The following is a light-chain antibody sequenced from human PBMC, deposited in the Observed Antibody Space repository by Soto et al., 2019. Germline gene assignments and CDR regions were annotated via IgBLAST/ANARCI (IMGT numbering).Light chain of an antibody. J-gene: IGKJ4*01. CDR2: GAS. CDR1: QSVDSN. V-gene: IGKV3D-15*01. Sequence: EIVMTQSPGTLSGSTREGATLSFSASQSVDSNLAWYQQKPGQAPRLLIYGASTRPTGIPDRFSGSGSGTEFTLTISSLQSEDFAVYYCQQYDSWPLTFGGGTKVDIK. CDR3: QQYDSWPLT.